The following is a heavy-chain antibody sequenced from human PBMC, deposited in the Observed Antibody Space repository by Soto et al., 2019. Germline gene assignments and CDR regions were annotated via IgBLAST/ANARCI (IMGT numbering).Heavy chain of an antibody. CDR1: GGSFSTYY. CDR3: ASTYCDYVVGAFEI. J-gene: IGHJ3*02. D-gene: IGHD4-17*01. CDR2: IIPIFGTS. Sequence: QVQLVQSGAEVKKPGSSVKVSCKSSGGSFSTYYISWVRQAPGQGLEWMGGIIPIFGTSNYAQKFQGRVTITADKLTHTAYMELSSLRSEDTAVYYCASTYCDYVVGAFEIWGQGTMVTVSS. V-gene: IGHV1-69*06.